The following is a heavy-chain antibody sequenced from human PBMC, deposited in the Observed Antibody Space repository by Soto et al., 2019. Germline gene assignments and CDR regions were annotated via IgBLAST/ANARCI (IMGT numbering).Heavy chain of an antibody. CDR2: INPNSGST. Sequence: ASVKVSCKASGNSFNGHYIHWVRQAPGQGLEWMGWINPNSGSTTYAPKFQGRVSMTRDTSISTAYMDLSSLTSDDTAVFYGVTVDGVVGIWFDPWAQGTRGTSPQ. D-gene: IGHD3-3*01. V-gene: IGHV1-2*02. CDR1: GNSFNGHY. J-gene: IGHJ5*02. CDR3: VTVDGVVGIWFDP.